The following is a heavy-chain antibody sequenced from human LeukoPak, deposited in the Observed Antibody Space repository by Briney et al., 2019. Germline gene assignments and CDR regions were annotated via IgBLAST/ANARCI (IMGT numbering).Heavy chain of an antibody. Sequence: GGALRLSCAASGFTFDDYAMHWVRQAPGKGLEGVSWMSWNSGGIDYADSVKGRFTISRDNAKTSLYLQINSLRAEDTALYYCAKDKAPRKFGVVRPVGYWGQGTLVTVSS. CDR1: GFTFDDYA. CDR2: MSWNSGGI. D-gene: IGHD3-3*01. J-gene: IGHJ4*02. CDR3: AKDKAPRKFGVVRPVGY. V-gene: IGHV3-9*01.